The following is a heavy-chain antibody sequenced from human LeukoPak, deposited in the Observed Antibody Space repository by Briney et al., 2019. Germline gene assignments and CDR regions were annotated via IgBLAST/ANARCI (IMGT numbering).Heavy chain of an antibody. CDR2: INPNSGGT. J-gene: IGHJ3*02. CDR3: ARTDYGDGAFDI. Sequence: ASVKVSCKASGYTFTGYYMHWVRQAPGQGLEWVGWINPNSGGTNYAQKFQGRVTMTRDTSISTAYMELSRLRSDDTAVYYCARTDYGDGAFDIWGQGTMVTVSS. V-gene: IGHV1-2*02. D-gene: IGHD4-17*01. CDR1: GYTFTGYY.